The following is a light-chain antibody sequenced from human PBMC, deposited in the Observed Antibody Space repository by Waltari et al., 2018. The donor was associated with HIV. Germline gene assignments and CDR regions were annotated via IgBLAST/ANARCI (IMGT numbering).Light chain of an antibody. CDR3: ATWDHSLDGVV. V-gene: IGLV1-51*01. CDR1: SSNIADNY. Sequence: QSVLTQPPSVSAAPGQKVSISCSGSSSNIADNYVSWYKRLPGAGPKLLTYAYGERPSGTPGRFSAANSGTTATLVITGVQTEDEGDYFCATWDHSLDGVVFGGGTTLSVL. J-gene: IGLJ3*02. CDR2: AYG.